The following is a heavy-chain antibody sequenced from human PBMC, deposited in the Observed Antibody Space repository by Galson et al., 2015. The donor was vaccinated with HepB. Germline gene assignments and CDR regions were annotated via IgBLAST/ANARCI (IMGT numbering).Heavy chain of an antibody. V-gene: IGHV3-23*01. CDR1: GFTFSSYA. J-gene: IGHJ2*01. CDR2: ISGSGGST. CDR3: AREALIVSWGGYFDL. D-gene: IGHD3-22*01. Sequence: SLRLSCATSGFTFSSYAMSWVRQAPGKGLEWVSAISGSGGSTYYADSVKGRFTISRDNSKNTLYLQMNSLRAEDTAVYYCAREALIVSWGGYFDLWGRGTLVTVSS.